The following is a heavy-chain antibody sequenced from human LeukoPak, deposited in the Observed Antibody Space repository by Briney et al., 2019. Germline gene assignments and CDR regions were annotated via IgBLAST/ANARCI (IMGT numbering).Heavy chain of an antibody. D-gene: IGHD4-17*01. Sequence: SVKVSCKASGYTFTSYGISWVRQAPGQGLEWMGGIIPIFGTANYAQKFQGRVTITADESTSTAYMELSSLRSEDTAVYYCARGDGDYFDYWGQGTLVTVSS. J-gene: IGHJ4*02. CDR1: GYTFTSYG. CDR3: ARGDGDYFDY. CDR2: IIPIFGTA. V-gene: IGHV1-69*13.